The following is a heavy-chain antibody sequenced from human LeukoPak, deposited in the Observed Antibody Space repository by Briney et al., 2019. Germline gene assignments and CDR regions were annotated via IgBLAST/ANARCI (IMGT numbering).Heavy chain of an antibody. J-gene: IGHJ4*02. V-gene: IGHV3-7*01. CDR1: GSTLSSYW. Sequence: GGSLRLSCAASGSTLSSYWMCCVRQAPGKGLEWVSNIKEDGSEEYYVDSVKGRFTISRDNAKNSLYLQMNSLRAVHTAVYYCARDNFIAAAGTNFDYWGQGTLVTVSS. CDR3: ARDNFIAAAGTNFDY. D-gene: IGHD6-13*01. CDR2: IKEDGSEE.